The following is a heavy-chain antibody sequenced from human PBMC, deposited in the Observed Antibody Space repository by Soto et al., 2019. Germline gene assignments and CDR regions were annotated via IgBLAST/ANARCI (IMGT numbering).Heavy chain of an antibody. J-gene: IGHJ5*02. D-gene: IGHD5-12*01. CDR2: IIPIFGTA. V-gene: IGHV1-69*13. Sequence: ASVKVSCKASGGTFSSYAISWVRQAPGQGLEWMGGIIPIFGTANYAQKFQGRVTITADESTSTAYMELSSLRSEDTAVYYCAANTDPVDIVATTWDWFDPWGQGTLVTVSS. CDR3: AANTDPVDIVATTWDWFDP. CDR1: GGTFSSYA.